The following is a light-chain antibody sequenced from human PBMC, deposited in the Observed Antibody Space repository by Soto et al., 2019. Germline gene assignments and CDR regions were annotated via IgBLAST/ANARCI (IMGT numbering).Light chain of an antibody. Sequence: DIQLTQSPSFLSASEGDRVTITCRTSQDISSYLAWYQQKPGKAPQLLISAASNLQSGVPSRFSGSGSGTEFTLTISSLQPEDFATYYCQQLKSYPLSFGGGTKVEI. J-gene: IGKJ4*01. V-gene: IGKV1-9*01. CDR2: AAS. CDR3: QQLKSYPLS. CDR1: QDISSY.